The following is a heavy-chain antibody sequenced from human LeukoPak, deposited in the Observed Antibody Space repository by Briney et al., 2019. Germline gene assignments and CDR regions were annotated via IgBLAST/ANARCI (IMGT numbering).Heavy chain of an antibody. V-gene: IGHV3-23*01. CDR2: IGSSGGGT. CDR1: GLTFNNYA. J-gene: IGHJ3*02. CDR3: AKIHQNRVVVGAKGAFDI. D-gene: IGHD2-15*01. Sequence: PGRSLRLSCEASGLTFNNYAMHWVRQSSGKGLEWVSGIGSSGGGTYYADSVKGRFTISRDTSKDTVYLQMDSLRAEDTAIYYCAKIHQNRVVVGAKGAFDIWGQGTVVTVSS.